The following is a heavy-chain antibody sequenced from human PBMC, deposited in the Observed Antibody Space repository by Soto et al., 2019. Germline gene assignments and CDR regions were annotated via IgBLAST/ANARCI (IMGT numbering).Heavy chain of an antibody. CDR3: VRQPYSSGRYYFDY. D-gene: IGHD6-19*01. CDR1: GYTFTGYY. V-gene: IGHV1-2*04. Sequence: QVQLVQSGAEVKKPGASVKVSCKASGYTFTGYYMHWVRQAPGQGLEWMGWINPHSGDTNYAQKFRGSVTMTRDTAISTAYMELSRLRSDDTAVYYCVRQPYSSGRYYFDYWGPGTLVTVSS. J-gene: IGHJ4*02. CDR2: INPHSGDT.